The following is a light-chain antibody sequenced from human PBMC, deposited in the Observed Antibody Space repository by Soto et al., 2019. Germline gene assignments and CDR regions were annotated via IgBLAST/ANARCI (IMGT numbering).Light chain of an antibody. CDR1: TSNIGNNA. V-gene: IGLV1-36*01. CDR2: FDD. Sequence: QSVLTQPPSVSGAPRQRVSISCSGATSNIGNNAVNWYQQLPGKAPKLLIYFDDLMPSGVSDRFSGSKSGTSASLATSGLQSEDEADYYCAAWDDSLNVVLFGGGTKVTVL. CDR3: AAWDDSLNVVL. J-gene: IGLJ2*01.